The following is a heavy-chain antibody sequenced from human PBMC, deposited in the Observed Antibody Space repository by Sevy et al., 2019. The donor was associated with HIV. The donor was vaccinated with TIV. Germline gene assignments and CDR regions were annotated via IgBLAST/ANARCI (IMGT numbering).Heavy chain of an antibody. CDR2: MNPNSGNT. CDR1: GYTFTSYD. Sequence: ASVKVSCKASGYTFTSYDINWVRQATGQGLEWMGWMNPNSGNTGYAQKFQGRVTMTRNTSISTAYMELSSLRSEDTAVYYCATRGMPYYYDSSGYLYWGQETLVTVSS. V-gene: IGHV1-8*01. D-gene: IGHD3-22*01. CDR3: ATRGMPYYYDSSGYLY. J-gene: IGHJ4*02.